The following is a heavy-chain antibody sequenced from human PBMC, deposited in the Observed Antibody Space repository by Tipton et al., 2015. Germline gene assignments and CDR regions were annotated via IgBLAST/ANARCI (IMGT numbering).Heavy chain of an antibody. CDR3: ACQDYDSLTRDYQTVDY. CDR2: ISHSGKT. CDR1: AYSISTDYY. Sequence: TLSLTCAVSAYSISTDYYWVWIRQPPGKGLEWIGAISHSGKTYSNPSLKSRVTISADTSKNQFSLRLSSVTAADTAVYYCACQDYDSLTRDYQTVDYWGQGTVVTVSS. V-gene: IGHV4-38-2*01. D-gene: IGHD3-9*01. J-gene: IGHJ4*02.